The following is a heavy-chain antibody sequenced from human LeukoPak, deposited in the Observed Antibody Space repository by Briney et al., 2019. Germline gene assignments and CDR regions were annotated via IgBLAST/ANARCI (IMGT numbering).Heavy chain of an antibody. J-gene: IGHJ6*02. V-gene: IGHV3-21*01. CDR1: GFTFSSYS. Sequence: GESLKISCAASGFTFSSYSMNWVRQAPGKGPEWVSSISSSSGYIYYADSVKGRVTISRDNAKNSLYLQMNSLRAEDTAVYFCARDTKQLTSYYYYYGMDVWGQGTTVTVSS. CDR3: ARDTKQLTSYYYYYGMDV. D-gene: IGHD6-13*01. CDR2: ISSSSGYI.